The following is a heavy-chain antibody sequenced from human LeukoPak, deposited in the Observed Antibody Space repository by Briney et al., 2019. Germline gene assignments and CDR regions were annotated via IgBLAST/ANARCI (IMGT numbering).Heavy chain of an antibody. Sequence: SETLSLTCAVYGGSFSGYYWSWIRQPPGKGLEWIGEINHSGSTNYNPSLKSRVTISVDTSKNQFSLKLSSVTAADTAVCYCARSWIQLWSDAFDIWGQGTMVTVSS. CDR3: ARSWIQLWSDAFDI. CDR2: INHSGST. CDR1: GGSFSGYY. J-gene: IGHJ3*02. V-gene: IGHV4-34*01. D-gene: IGHD5-18*01.